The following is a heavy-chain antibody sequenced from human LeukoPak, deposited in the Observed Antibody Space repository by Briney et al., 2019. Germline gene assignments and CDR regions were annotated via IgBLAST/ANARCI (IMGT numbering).Heavy chain of an antibody. V-gene: IGHV3-30*18. Sequence: GRSLRLSCAASGFTFSSYGMHWVRQAPGKGLEWVAVISYDGSNKYYADSVKGRFTISRDNSKNTLYLQMNSLRAEDTAVYYCAKTFGSYDILTGYYAADAFDIWGQGTMATFSS. CDR3: AKTFGSYDILTGYYAADAFDI. D-gene: IGHD3-9*01. CDR2: ISYDGSNK. J-gene: IGHJ3*02. CDR1: GFTFSSYG.